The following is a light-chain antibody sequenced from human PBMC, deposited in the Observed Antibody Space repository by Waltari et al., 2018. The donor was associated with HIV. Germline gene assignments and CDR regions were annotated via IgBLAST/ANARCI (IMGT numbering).Light chain of an antibody. CDR3: CAYAVSTTYVI. CDR1: SSDVGGYNL. V-gene: IGLV2-23*02. CDR2: EVS. J-gene: IGLJ2*01. Sequence: QSVLTQPASVSGSPGQSITISCTGTSSDVGGYNLVSWYQQHPGKAPKLMLYEVSKRPAGFSKRFSGSNSGNTASLTISGLQAEDEADYYCCAYAVSTTYVIFGGGTKLTVL.